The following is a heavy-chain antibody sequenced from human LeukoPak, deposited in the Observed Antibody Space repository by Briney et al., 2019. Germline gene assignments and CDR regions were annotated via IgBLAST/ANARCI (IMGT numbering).Heavy chain of an antibody. J-gene: IGHJ5*02. Sequence: GASVKVSCKASGYTFTGYYVHWVRQAPGQGLEWMGWINPNNGGTNYAQKFQDWVTITRDTSASTAYMELSSLRSEDTAVYYCARDRGSGWPVNWFDPWGQGTLVTVSS. V-gene: IGHV1-2*04. D-gene: IGHD6-19*01. CDR2: INPNNGGT. CDR3: ARDRGSGWPVNWFDP. CDR1: GYTFTGYY.